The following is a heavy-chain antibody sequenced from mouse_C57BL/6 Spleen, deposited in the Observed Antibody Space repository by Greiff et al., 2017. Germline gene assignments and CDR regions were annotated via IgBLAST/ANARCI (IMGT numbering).Heavy chain of an antibody. D-gene: IGHD1-1*01. CDR1: GYTFTSYW. V-gene: IGHV1-64*01. CDR2: IHPNSGST. CDR3: ARLGITGAMDY. J-gene: IGHJ4*01. Sequence: VQLQQSGAELVKPGASVKLSCKASGYTFTSYWMHWVKQRPGQGLEWIGMIHPNSGSTNYNEKFKSKATLTVDKSSSTAYMQLSSLTSEDSAVYYCARLGITGAMDYWGQGTSVTVSA.